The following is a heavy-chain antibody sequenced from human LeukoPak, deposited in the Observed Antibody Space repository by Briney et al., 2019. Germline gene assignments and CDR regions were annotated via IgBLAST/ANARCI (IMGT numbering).Heavy chain of an antibody. CDR1: GGYISSGNYY. CDR3: TSRPLLSYYGSGRTRSDY. J-gene: IGHJ4*02. CDR2: IHTSGST. Sequence: SETLSLTCTVSGGYISSGNYYWSWIGQPAGKGLEWIGRIHTSGSTNYKPSLKSRVTISGDTSKNQFSLKVTSVTAADTAVYYCTSRPLLSYYGSGRTRSDYWGQGTLVTVSS. D-gene: IGHD3-10*01. V-gene: IGHV4-61*02.